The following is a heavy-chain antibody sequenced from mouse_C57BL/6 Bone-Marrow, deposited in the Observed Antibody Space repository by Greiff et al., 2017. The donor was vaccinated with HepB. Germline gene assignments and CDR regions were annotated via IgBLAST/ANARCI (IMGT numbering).Heavy chain of an antibody. D-gene: IGHD1-1*01. J-gene: IGHJ1*03. CDR3: ARDRRNYYGSTPYWYFDV. V-gene: IGHV5-4*01. CDR1: GFTFSSYA. Sequence: EVKLVESGGGLVKPGGSLKLSCAASGFTFSSYAMSWVRQTPEKRLEWVATISDGGSYTYYPDNVKGRFTISRDNAKNNLYLQMSHLKSEDTAMYYCARDRRNYYGSTPYWYFDVWGTGTTVTVSS. CDR2: ISDGGSYT.